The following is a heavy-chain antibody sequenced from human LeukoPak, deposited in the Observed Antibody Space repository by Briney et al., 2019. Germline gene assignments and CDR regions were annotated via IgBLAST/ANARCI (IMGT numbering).Heavy chain of an antibody. D-gene: IGHD3-10*01. J-gene: IGHJ4*02. Sequence: GGSLRLSCAASGFTFSSYSMNWVRQAPGKGLEWVSYISSSSSTIYYADSVKGRFTISRDNAKNSLYLQMNSLRAEDTAVYYCARDRGSGYWGQGTVVTVSS. CDR3: ARDRGSGY. CDR2: ISSSSSTI. V-gene: IGHV3-48*01. CDR1: GFTFSSYS.